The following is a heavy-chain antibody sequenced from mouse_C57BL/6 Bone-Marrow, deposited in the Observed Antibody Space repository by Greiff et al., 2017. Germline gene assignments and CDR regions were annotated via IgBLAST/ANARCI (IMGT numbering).Heavy chain of an antibody. V-gene: IGHV1-74*01. CDR3: APLYYYGSSSGFDY. CDR1: GYTFTSYW. CDR2: IHPSDSDT. D-gene: IGHD1-1*01. Sequence: QVQLKQPGAELVKPGASVKVSCKASGYTFTSYWMHWVKQRPGQGLEWIGRIHPSDSDTNYNQKFKGKATLTVDKSSSTAYIQLSSLTSEDSAVYYCAPLYYYGSSSGFDYWGQGTTLTVSS. J-gene: IGHJ2*01.